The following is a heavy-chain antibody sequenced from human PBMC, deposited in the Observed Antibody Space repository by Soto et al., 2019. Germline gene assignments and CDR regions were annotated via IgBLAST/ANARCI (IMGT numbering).Heavy chain of an antibody. D-gene: IGHD1-26*01. CDR3: ARDSASYVGCYYYCMVV. CDR1: GFTFSSYA. V-gene: IGHV3-30-3*01. J-gene: IGHJ6*02. Sequence: GGSLRLSCAASGFTFSSYAMHWVRQAPGKGLEWVAVISYDGSNKYYADSVKGRFTISRDNSKNTLYLQMNSLRAEDTAGNYCARDSASYVGCYYYCMVVWGHGTTVSVSS. CDR2: ISYDGSNK.